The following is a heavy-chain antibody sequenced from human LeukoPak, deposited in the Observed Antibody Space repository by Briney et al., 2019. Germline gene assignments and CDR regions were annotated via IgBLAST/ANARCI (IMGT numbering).Heavy chain of an antibody. CDR1: GYTFTSYG. J-gene: IGHJ6*03. CDR3: AREALPDYYDSSGSIYYYYYMDV. Sequence: ASVKVSCKASGYTFTSYGISWVRQAPGQGLEWMGWISAYNGNTNYAQKLQGRVTMTRDTSISTAYMELSRLRSDDTAVYYCAREALPDYYDSSGSIYYYYYMDVWGKGTTVTVSS. CDR2: ISAYNGNT. D-gene: IGHD3-22*01. V-gene: IGHV1-18*01.